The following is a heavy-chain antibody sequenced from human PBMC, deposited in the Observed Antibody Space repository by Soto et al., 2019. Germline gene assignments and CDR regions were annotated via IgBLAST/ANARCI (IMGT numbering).Heavy chain of an antibody. CDR2: MNPNSGNT. Sequence: QVQLVQSGAEVKKPGASVKVSCKASGYTFISYDINWVRQATGQGREWMGWMNPNSGNTGYAQKFQGRVTMTSDTSISTAYMELSSLRSEDTAVYYCAKPLSGSYFEWGQGTMVTVSS. V-gene: IGHV1-8*01. CDR3: AKPLSGSYFE. J-gene: IGHJ3*01. CDR1: GYTFISYD. D-gene: IGHD1-26*01.